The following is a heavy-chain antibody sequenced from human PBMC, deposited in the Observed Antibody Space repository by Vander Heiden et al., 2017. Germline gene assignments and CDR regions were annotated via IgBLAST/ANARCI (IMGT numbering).Heavy chain of an antibody. D-gene: IGHD3-22*01. CDR3: AKTKHSSGYPYFDY. CDR1: GFTFYKYV. Sequence: VQVLESGGGLLPPGGSLIRSCAGSGFTFYKYVMTWVRQAPGKGLEWFSSMVGTGTTTYNADSVKGRFTISRDNSKNTVYLQMNSLRVEDTAVYFCAKTKHSSGYPYFDYWGPGAMVNVSS. J-gene: IGHJ4*02. V-gene: IGHV3-23*01. CDR2: MVGTGTTT.